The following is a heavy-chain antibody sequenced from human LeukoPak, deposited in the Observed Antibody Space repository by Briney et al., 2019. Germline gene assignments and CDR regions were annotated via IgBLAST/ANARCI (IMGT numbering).Heavy chain of an antibody. D-gene: IGHD3-10*01. V-gene: IGHV3-23*01. Sequence: GGSLRLSCAASGFTFSSYAMNWVRQAPGKGVEWVSAISGGGGSTYYADSVKGRFTISRDNSKNTLYLQMNSLRAEDTAVYYCAKETTPNYGSGSYSYDYWGQGTLVTVSS. CDR3: AKETTPNYGSGSYSYDY. CDR1: GFTFSSYA. J-gene: IGHJ4*02. CDR2: ISGGGGST.